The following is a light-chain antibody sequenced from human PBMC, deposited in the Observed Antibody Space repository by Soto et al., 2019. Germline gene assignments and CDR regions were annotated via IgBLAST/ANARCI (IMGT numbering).Light chain of an antibody. CDR2: GAF. J-gene: IGKJ3*01. V-gene: IGKV3-20*01. CDR1: PNIITDY. CDR3: QQYGPSPT. Sequence: EIVVTQSPGALSLSPGERATLSCTASPNIITDYLAWYQQKPGQAPRLLIYGAFRRATGVPDRFSGSGSGTDFTLTITRLEPDDSALYYCQQYGPSPTFGPGTKVEIK.